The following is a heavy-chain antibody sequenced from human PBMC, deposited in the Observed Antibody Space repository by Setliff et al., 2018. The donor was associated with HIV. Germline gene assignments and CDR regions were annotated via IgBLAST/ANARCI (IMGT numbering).Heavy chain of an antibody. CDR3: ARGNNDLESFDY. Sequence: SETLSLTCNVSGDSLNTYYWSWIRQSGGKGLQWIGRIYASGKTTFNPSLKSRVRMSVDTSKNQFSLKLTSVTASDTAVYYCARGNNDLESFDYWGQGALVTVS. J-gene: IGHJ4*02. V-gene: IGHV4-4*07. CDR1: GDSLNTYY. CDR2: IYASGKT. D-gene: IGHD3-3*01.